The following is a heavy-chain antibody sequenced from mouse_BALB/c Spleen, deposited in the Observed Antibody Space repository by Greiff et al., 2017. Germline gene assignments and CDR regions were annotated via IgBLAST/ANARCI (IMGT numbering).Heavy chain of an antibody. CDR2: IYPGSGST. Sequence: LKQPGSELVRPGASVKLSCKASGYTFTSYWMHWVKQRPGQGLEWIGNIYPGSGSTNYDEKFKSKATLTVDTSSSTAYMQLSSLTSEDSAVYYCTRALAYWGQGTLVTVSA. J-gene: IGHJ3*01. V-gene: IGHV1S22*01. CDR1: GYTFTSYW. CDR3: TRALAY.